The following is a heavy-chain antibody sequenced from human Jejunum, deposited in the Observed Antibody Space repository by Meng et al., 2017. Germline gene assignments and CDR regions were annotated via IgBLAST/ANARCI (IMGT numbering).Heavy chain of an antibody. CDR1: GGSITSGHW. J-gene: IGHJ4*02. CDR2: ISNRGNT. CDR3: ARRLPYFDTGFYDF. V-gene: IGHV4-4*02. Sequence: QAQVPQPGPGLVRPWGTLVLTCAVSGGSITSGHWWTWVRQSPGKGLVWIGEISNRGNTNYNPSLKSRVAISLDRSKNEFSLTVDSVTAADTAVYYCARRLPYFDTGFYDFWGQGTLVTVSS. D-gene: IGHD3-9*01.